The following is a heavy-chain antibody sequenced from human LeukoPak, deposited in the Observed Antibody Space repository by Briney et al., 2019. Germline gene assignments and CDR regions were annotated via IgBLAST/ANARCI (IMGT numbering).Heavy chain of an antibody. CDR1: GFTFDDYA. Sequence: GGSLRLSCAASGFTFDDYAMHWVRQAPGKGLEWVSGISWNSGSIGYADSVKGRFTISRDNAKNSLYLQMNSLRAEDTALYYCAKDNRALYYYDSSGYSPSFHYWGQGTLVTVSS. D-gene: IGHD3-22*01. CDR3: AKDNRALYYYDSSGYSPSFHY. V-gene: IGHV3-9*01. J-gene: IGHJ4*02. CDR2: ISWNSGSI.